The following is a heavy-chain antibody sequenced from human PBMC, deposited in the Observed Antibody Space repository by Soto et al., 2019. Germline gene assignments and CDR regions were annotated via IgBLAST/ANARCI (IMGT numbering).Heavy chain of an antibody. V-gene: IGHV4-31*03. CDR1: GGSISSGGYY. J-gene: IGHJ4*02. D-gene: IGHD3-10*01. CDR2: IYYSGST. CDR3: TRGYYGSGSYPWPDY. Sequence: SETLSLTCTVSGGSISSGGYYWSWIRQHPGKGLEWIGYIYYSGSTYYNPSLKSRVTISVDTSKNQFSLKLSSVTAADTAVYYCTRGYYGSGSYPWPDYWGQGTLVTVSS.